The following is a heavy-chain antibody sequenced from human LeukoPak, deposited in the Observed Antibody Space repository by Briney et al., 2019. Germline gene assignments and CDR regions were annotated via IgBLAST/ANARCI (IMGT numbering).Heavy chain of an antibody. D-gene: IGHD3-22*01. CDR2: IYYSGST. CDR3: ARPNYDSSGYFYTPGAFDI. V-gene: IGHV4-31*03. J-gene: IGHJ3*02. Sequence: SQTLSLTCTVSGGSISSGGYYWSWIRQHPGKGLEWIGYIYYSGSTYYNPSLKSRVTISVDTSKNQFSLKLSSVTAADTAVYYCARPNYDSSGYFYTPGAFDIWGQGTMVTVSS. CDR1: GGSISSGGYY.